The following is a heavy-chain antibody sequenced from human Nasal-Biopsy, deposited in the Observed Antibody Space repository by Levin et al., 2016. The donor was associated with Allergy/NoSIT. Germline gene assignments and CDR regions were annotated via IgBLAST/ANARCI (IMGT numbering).Heavy chain of an antibody. Sequence: SCAASGFVFSDYAMYWVRQAPGKGLEWVALISYDGSYTNYADSVKGRFTVSRDNSRNTMYLQLNSLRAEDTAVYYCARDSMSREYTFSNFCDYWGQGTRVTVSS. V-gene: IGHV3-30*04. J-gene: IGHJ4*02. CDR2: ISYDGSYT. CDR1: GFVFSDYA. D-gene: IGHD4-11*01. CDR3: ARDSMSREYTFSNFCDY.